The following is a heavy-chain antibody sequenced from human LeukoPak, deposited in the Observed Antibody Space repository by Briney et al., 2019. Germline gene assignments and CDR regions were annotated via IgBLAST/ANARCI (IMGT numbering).Heavy chain of an antibody. J-gene: IGHJ4*02. CDR2: ISYDGSNK. D-gene: IGHD3-16*01. Sequence: PGGSLRLSCAASGFTFSSYGIHWVRQAPGKGLEWVAVISYDGSNKYYADSVKGRFTISRDNSKNTLYLQMNSLRAEDTAVYYCARVRWGGLYYFDYWGQGTLVTVSS. CDR3: ARVRWGGLYYFDY. CDR1: GFTFSSYG. V-gene: IGHV3-30*03.